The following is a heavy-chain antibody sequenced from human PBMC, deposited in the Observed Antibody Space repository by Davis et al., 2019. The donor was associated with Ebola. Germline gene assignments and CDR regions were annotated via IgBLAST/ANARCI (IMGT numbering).Heavy chain of an antibody. CDR2: ISGSGGST. V-gene: IGHV3-23*01. Sequence: GESLKISCAASGFTFSSYAMSWVRQAPGKGLEWVSAISGSGGSTYYADSVKGRFTISRDNSKNTLYLQMNSLRAEDTAVYYCARDPSHDYGDYVGGWFDPWGQGTLVTVSS. CDR1: GFTFSSYA. J-gene: IGHJ5*02. D-gene: IGHD4-17*01. CDR3: ARDPSHDYGDYVGGWFDP.